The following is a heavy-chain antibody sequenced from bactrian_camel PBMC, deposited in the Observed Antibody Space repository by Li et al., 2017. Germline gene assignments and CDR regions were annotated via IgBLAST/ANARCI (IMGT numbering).Heavy chain of an antibody. CDR3: AGRSGASCYGFFLRAKEGSDVVD. V-gene: IGHV3S53*01. CDR2: IHRDGST. D-gene: IGHD3*01. J-gene: IGHJ4*01. CDR1: GVSYH. Sequence: QLVESGGGSVQAGGSLRLSCTWSGVSYHMGWFRQAPGKEREGVASIHRDGSTSYADSVEGRFTISQDKSKNTVYLQMDSLKPEDTAMYYCAGRSGASCYGFFLRAKEGSDVVDWGQGTQVTVS.